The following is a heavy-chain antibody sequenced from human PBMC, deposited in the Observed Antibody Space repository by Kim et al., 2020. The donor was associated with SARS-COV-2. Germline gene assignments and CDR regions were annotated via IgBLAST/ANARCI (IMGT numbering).Heavy chain of an antibody. CDR1: GYTLTELS. V-gene: IGHV1-24*01. D-gene: IGHD6-13*01. CDR2: FDPEDGET. CDR3: ATTPLSSRLLVQSFDY. Sequence: ASVKVSCKVSGYTLTELSMHWVRQAPGKGLEWMGGFDPEDGETIYAQKFQGRVTMTEDTSTDTAYMELSSLRSEDTAVYYCATTPLSSRLLVQSFDYWGQGTLVSVSS. J-gene: IGHJ4*02.